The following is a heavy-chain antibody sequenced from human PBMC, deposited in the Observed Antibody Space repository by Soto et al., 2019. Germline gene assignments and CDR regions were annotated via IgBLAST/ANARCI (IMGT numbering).Heavy chain of an antibody. J-gene: IGHJ2*01. CDR2: INHSEST. Sequence: SETLSLTCAVYGGSFSGYYWSWIRQPPGKGLEWIGEINHSESTNYNPSLKSRVTISVDTSKNQFSLKLSSGTAADTAVYYCAKGGRGSYWCFDLWGRGTLVTVSS. CDR3: AKGGRGSYWCFDL. CDR1: GGSFSGYY. V-gene: IGHV4-34*01. D-gene: IGHD3-16*01.